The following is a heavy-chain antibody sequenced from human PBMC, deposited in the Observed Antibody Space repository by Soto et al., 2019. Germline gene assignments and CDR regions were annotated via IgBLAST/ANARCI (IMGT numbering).Heavy chain of an antibody. J-gene: IGHJ5*01. Sequence: EVQLVESGGGLVQPGGCLRLSCAASGLTFSTYSMNWVRQAPGKGLEWISYISSTASTIYYADSVKGRFTISRDNAKNSLYLQMNSLRAEDTAVYSCARDRDWFDSWGQGTLVTVSS. CDR2: ISSTASTI. CDR3: ARDRDWFDS. V-gene: IGHV3-48*01. CDR1: GLTFSTYS.